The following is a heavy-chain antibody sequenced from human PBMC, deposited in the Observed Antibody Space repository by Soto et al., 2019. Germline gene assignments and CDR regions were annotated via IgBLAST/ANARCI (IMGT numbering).Heavy chain of an antibody. CDR3: AADQEWELLGLADY. CDR1: GFTFTSSA. Sequence: GASVKVSCTASGFTFTSSAVQWVRHARGQRLEWIGWIVVGSGNTNYAQRFQERVTITRDMSTSTAYMELSSLRSEDTAVYYCAADQEWELLGLADYWGQGTLVTVSS. D-gene: IGHD1-26*01. V-gene: IGHV1-58*01. CDR2: IVVGSGNT. J-gene: IGHJ4*02.